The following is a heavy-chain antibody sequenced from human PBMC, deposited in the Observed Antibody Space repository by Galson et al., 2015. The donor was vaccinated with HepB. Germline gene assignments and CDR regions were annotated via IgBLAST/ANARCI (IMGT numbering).Heavy chain of an antibody. CDR1: GFTFSSYA. V-gene: IGHV3-30*04. Sequence: SLRLSCAASGFTFSSYAMHWVRQAPGKGLEWVAVISYDGSNKYYADSVKGRFTISRDNSKNTLYLQMNSLRAEDTAVYYCARTLTLDYYGSGSYYRYWGQGTLVTVSS. D-gene: IGHD3-10*01. J-gene: IGHJ4*02. CDR3: ARTLTLDYYGSGSYYRY. CDR2: ISYDGSNK.